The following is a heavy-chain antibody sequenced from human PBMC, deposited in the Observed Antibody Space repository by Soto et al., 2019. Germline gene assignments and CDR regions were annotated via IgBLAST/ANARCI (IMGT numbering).Heavy chain of an antibody. D-gene: IGHD6-13*01. J-gene: IGHJ5*02. CDR1: GFTFSSYG. CDR2: ISYDGSNK. CDR3: AKDGRGPYSSSWYDWFDP. Sequence: GGSLRLSCAASGFTFSSYGMHWVRQAPGKGLEWVAVISYDGSNKYYADSVKGRFTISRDNSKNTLYLQMNSLRAEDTAVYYCAKDGRGPYSSSWYDWFDPWGQGTLVTV. V-gene: IGHV3-30*18.